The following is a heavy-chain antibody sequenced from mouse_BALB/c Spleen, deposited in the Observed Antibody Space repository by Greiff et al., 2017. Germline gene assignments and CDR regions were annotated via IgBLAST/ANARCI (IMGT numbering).Heavy chain of an antibody. V-gene: IGHV1S137*01. D-gene: IGHD2-3*01. CDR1: GYTFTDYA. J-gene: IGHJ4*01. CDR2: ISTYYGDA. CDR3: ARDGLLGAMDY. Sequence: QVHVKQSGAELVRPGVSVKISCKGSGYTFTDYAMHWVKQSHAKSLEWIGVISTYYGDASYNQKFKGKATMTVDKSSSTAYMELARLTSEDSAIYYCARDGLLGAMDYWGQGTSVTVSS.